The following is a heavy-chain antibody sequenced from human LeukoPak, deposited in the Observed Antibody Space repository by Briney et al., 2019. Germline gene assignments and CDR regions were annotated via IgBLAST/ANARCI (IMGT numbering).Heavy chain of an antibody. V-gene: IGHV3-7*01. D-gene: IGHD4-23*01. CDR2: IKYDGNEE. J-gene: IGHJ4*02. Sequence: PGGSLRLSCAASGFPFRDYWTSWMRQAPGKGLEWVANIKYDGNEEYYVDSVKGRFTISRDNAKNSLYLQLNSLRLEDTAVYYCRSGGAAPGSFDNWGQGTLVTVSP. CDR1: GFPFRDYW. CDR3: RSGGAAPGSFDN.